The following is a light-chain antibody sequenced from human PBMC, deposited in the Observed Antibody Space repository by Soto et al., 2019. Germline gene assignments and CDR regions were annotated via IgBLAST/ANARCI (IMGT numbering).Light chain of an antibody. Sequence: DIQLTQSPSSLSTSVRDRVTITCQASLHINDCVNWYQQKPGKAPNLLIFDASSLESGVPSRFGGSGSGTDFTLTISSLHPDDFGTYYCQQHNTYSPWTFGQGTKVDIK. J-gene: IGKJ1*01. CDR1: LHINDC. CDR2: DAS. CDR3: QQHNTYSPWT. V-gene: IGKV1-5*01.